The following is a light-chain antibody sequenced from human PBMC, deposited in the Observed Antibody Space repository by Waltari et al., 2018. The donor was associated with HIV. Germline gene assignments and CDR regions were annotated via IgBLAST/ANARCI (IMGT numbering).Light chain of an antibody. Sequence: QSALTQPRSVSGSPGQSVTISGTGTYSDVGDSNYVSWYQQHPGKAPKLMIYDVSQRPSGVPDRFSGSKSGNTASLTISGLQADDDADYYCCSFAGTYTIFGGGTKLTVL. CDR1: YSDVGDSNY. CDR2: DVS. CDR3: CSFAGTYTI. J-gene: IGLJ2*01. V-gene: IGLV2-11*01.